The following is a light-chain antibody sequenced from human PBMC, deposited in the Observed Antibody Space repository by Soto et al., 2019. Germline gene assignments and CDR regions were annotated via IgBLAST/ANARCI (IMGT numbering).Light chain of an antibody. Sequence: QSALTQPPSASGSPGQSVTISCTGTSSDVGASNYVSWYQQHPGKAPKLMIYDVFKRPSGVPDRFSGSKSGNTASLTVSGLQTEDEADYYCCSYAGGNSLVFGGGTKLTVL. CDR1: SSDVGASNY. CDR2: DVF. CDR3: CSYAGGNSLV. J-gene: IGLJ2*01. V-gene: IGLV2-8*01.